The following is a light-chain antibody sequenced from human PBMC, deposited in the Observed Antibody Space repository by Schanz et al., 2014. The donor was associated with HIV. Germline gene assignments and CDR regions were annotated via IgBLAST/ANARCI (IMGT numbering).Light chain of an antibody. CDR2: CNN. Sequence: QSVLTQPPSVSGAPGQRVTISCTGSSSNIGAGYDVYWAQQLPGTAPKLLIYCNNNRPSGVPDRFSGSKSGISASLAISGLQSADESDYYCAVWDDSLNGVVFGGGTKLTVL. CDR3: AVWDDSLNGVV. CDR1: SSNIGAGYD. V-gene: IGLV1-40*01. J-gene: IGLJ2*01.